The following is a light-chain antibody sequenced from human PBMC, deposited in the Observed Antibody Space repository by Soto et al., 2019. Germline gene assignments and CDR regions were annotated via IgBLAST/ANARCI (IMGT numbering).Light chain of an antibody. CDR3: QGYTIAT. Sequence: DIQMTQSPSTLSASVGDRVTITCRAGQSISDWLAWYQQIPGKAPKLLIFDASTLHSGVPSKVSGSGSGTEFTLTISSLQRDDFVNFYIQGYTIATFGRGTRLEIK. CDR1: QSISDW. CDR2: DAS. J-gene: IGKJ2*01. V-gene: IGKV1-5*01.